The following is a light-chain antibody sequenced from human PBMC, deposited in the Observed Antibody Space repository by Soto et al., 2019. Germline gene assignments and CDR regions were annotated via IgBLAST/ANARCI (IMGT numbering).Light chain of an antibody. Sequence: EIVMTQSPPTLSLSPGERATLSCRASQSVSSNLAWYQQKFGQAPRLLIYTPSDRVTGIPARFSGSGSGKEFTLKISSLQCEGFAVYYCLQYYATARTFGQGTKDGI. J-gene: IGKJ1*01. CDR2: TPS. V-gene: IGKV3-15*01. CDR3: LQYYATART. CDR1: QSVSSN.